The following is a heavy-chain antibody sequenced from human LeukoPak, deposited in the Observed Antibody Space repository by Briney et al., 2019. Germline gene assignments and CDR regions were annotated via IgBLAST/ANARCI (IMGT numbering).Heavy chain of an antibody. CDR2: IKSDGNSI. CDR3: ATNTYADYGSVDI. V-gene: IGHV3-74*01. Sequence: PGGSLRLSCVTSGFTFSDYWMHWVRQAPGKGLVWVSRIKSDGNSISYADSVNGRFTISRDNAKSTLYMQMNSLRAEDTAVYYCATNTYADYGSVDIWGQGTMVTVSS. CDR1: GFTFSDYW. J-gene: IGHJ3*02. D-gene: IGHD4-17*01.